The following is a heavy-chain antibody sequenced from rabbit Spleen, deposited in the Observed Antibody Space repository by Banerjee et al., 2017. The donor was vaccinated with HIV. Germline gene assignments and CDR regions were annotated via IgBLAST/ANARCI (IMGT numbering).Heavy chain of an antibody. CDR1: GVSFSSSSY. CDR2: IYAGSTGAT. V-gene: IGHV1S40*01. CDR3: ARDLTDAIGWNFGW. D-gene: IGHD4-1*01. J-gene: IGHJ6*01. Sequence: QSLEESGGDLVKPGASLTLTCTASGVSFSSSSYMRWVRQAPGKGLEWIACIYAGSTGATWYASWAKGRFTISKTSSTTVTLQMTRLTAADTATYFCARDLTDAIGWNFGWWGPGTLVTVS.